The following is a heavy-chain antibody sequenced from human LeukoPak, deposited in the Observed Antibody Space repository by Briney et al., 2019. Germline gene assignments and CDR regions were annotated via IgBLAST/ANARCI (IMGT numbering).Heavy chain of an antibody. CDR1: GFTFSSYA. V-gene: IGHV3-23*01. CDR3: AKGARMVRGVIGPTYYYYGMDV. J-gene: IGHJ6*04. Sequence: GGSLRLSCAASGFTFSSYAMSWVRQAPGKGLEWVSAISGSGGSTYYADYVKGRFTISRDNSKNTLYLQMNSLRAEDTAVYYCAKGARMVRGVIGPTYYYYGMDVWGKGTTVTASS. CDR2: ISGSGGST. D-gene: IGHD3-10*01.